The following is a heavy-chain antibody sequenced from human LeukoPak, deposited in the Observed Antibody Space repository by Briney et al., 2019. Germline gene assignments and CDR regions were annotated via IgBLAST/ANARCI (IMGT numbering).Heavy chain of an antibody. Sequence: GASVKVSCKASGYSFTSYGISWVRQARGQGLEWMGWINAYNGNTNYAQKLQGRVTMTTDTSTSTAYMELKSLRSDDTAVYYCAREHRWLQSLYYFDYWGQGTLVTVSS. CDR3: AREHRWLQSLYYFDY. V-gene: IGHV1-18*01. D-gene: IGHD5-24*01. CDR1: GYSFTSYG. CDR2: INAYNGNT. J-gene: IGHJ4*02.